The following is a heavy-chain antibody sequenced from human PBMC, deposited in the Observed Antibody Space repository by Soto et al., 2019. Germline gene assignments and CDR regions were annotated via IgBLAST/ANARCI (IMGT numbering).Heavy chain of an antibody. CDR1: GGSFSGYY. CDR3: ARGRGSSSDPNAVLDYWYFDL. D-gene: IGHD6-13*01. V-gene: IGHV4-34*01. J-gene: IGHJ2*01. Sequence: QVQLQQWGAGLLKPSETLSLTCAVYGGSFSGYYWSWIRQPPGKGLEWIGEINHSGSTNYNPSLKSRVTISVDTSKNQFSLKLSSVTAADTAVYYCARGRGSSSDPNAVLDYWYFDLWGRGTLVTVSS. CDR2: INHSGST.